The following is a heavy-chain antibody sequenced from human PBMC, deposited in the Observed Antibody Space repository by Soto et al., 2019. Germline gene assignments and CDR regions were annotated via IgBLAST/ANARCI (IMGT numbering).Heavy chain of an antibody. Sequence: GGSLRLSCAASGFTFSSYSMNWVRQAPGKGLEWVSSISGSSTYIYYADSVKGRFTISRDNAKNSLSLQLNSLRAEDTAVYFCTRAVLSGTPNYYYGMDVWGQGTTVTVSS. CDR2: ISGSSTYI. CDR3: TRAVLSGTPNYYYGMDV. CDR1: GFTFSSYS. J-gene: IGHJ6*02. V-gene: IGHV3-21*01. D-gene: IGHD1-26*01.